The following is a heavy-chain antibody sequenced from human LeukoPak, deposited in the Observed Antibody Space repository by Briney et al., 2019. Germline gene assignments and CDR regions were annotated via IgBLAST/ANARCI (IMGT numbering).Heavy chain of an antibody. CDR1: GFTLSGHY. Sequence: GGSLRLSCAAFGFTLSGHYMDWVRQAPGKGLEWVAFIRYDGSNKYYADSVKGRFTISRDNSKNTLYLQMNSLRAEDTAVYYCAKDGMGSDYDILTGYSYYWYFDLWGRGTLVTVSS. D-gene: IGHD3-9*01. J-gene: IGHJ2*01. CDR2: IRYDGSNK. CDR3: AKDGMGSDYDILTGYSYYWYFDL. V-gene: IGHV3-30*02.